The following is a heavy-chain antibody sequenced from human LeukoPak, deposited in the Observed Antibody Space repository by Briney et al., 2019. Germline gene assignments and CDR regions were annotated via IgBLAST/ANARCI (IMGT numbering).Heavy chain of an antibody. CDR3: ARHSGLPTNWFDP. Sequence: SETLSLTCTVSGGSISSSSYYWGWIRQPPGKGLEWIGSIYYSGSTYYNPSLKSRVTISVDTSKNQFSLKLSSVTAADTAVYYCARHSGLPTNWFDPWGQGTLVTVSS. CDR2: IYYSGST. D-gene: IGHD3-16*01. J-gene: IGHJ5*02. CDR1: GGSISSSSYY. V-gene: IGHV4-39*01.